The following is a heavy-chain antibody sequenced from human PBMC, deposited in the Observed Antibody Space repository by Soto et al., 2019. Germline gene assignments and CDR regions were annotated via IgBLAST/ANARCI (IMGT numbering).Heavy chain of an antibody. CDR1: GFTVSSNY. V-gene: IGHV3-66*01. CDR3: ARGARYGSGSLY. CDR2: IYSGGST. D-gene: IGHD3-10*01. Sequence: EVQLVESGGGLVQPGGSLRLSCAASGFTVSSNYMSWIRETPGKGLEWVSVIYSGGSTYDADSVKGRFTISRDNSKNTLYLQMNSLRAEDTAVYYCARGARYGSGSLYWGQRTLVTVSS. J-gene: IGHJ4*02.